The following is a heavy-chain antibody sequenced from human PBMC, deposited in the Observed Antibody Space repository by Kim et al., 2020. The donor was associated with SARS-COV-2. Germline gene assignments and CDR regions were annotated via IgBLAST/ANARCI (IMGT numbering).Heavy chain of an antibody. V-gene: IGHV3-23*01. CDR2: ISGSGDNT. CDR3: AKETGVVGLPNFDY. J-gene: IGHJ4*02. Sequence: GGSLRLSCAASGFTFSNYALSWVRQAPGKGPEWVSGISGSGDNTYYRDSVKGRFRISRDNSKNTVYLQMNSLRVEDTAVFYCAKETGVVGLPNFDYWGQGTLVTVSS. CDR1: GFTFSNYA. D-gene: IGHD3-3*01.